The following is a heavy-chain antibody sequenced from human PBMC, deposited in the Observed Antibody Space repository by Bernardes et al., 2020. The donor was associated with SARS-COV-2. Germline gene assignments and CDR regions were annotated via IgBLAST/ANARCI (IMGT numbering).Heavy chain of an antibody. CDR1: GGSISSYY. D-gene: IGHD6-19*01. V-gene: IGHV4-59*01. CDR3: AASSSGWYVG. Sequence: SETLSLTCTVSGGSISSYYGSWIRQPPGKGLEWIGYIYYSGNTNYNPSLKSRVIISVDTSKNQFSLKLSSVTAADTAVYYCAASSSGWYVGWGQGTLVTVSS. CDR2: IYYSGNT. J-gene: IGHJ4*02.